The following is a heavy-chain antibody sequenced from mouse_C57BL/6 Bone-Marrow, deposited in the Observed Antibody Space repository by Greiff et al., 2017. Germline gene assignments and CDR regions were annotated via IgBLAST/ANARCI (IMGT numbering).Heavy chain of an antibody. V-gene: IGHV5-17*01. D-gene: IGHD1-1*01. CDR3: ARDYYGSSNYAMDY. CDR1: GFTFSDYG. J-gene: IGHJ4*01. CDR2: ISSGSSTI. Sequence: DVHLVESGGGLVKPGGSLKLSCAASGFTFSDYGMHWVRQAPEKGLEWVAYISSGSSTIYYADTVKGRFTISRDNAKNTLFLQMTSLRSEDTAMYYCARDYYGSSNYAMDYWGQGTSVTVSS.